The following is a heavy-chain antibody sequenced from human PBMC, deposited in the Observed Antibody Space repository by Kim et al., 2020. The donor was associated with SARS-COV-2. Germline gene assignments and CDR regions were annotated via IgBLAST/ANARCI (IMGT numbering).Heavy chain of an antibody. Sequence: SETLYLTCAVYGGSFSGYYWSWIRQPPGKGLEWIGEINHSGSTNYNPSLKSRVTISVDTSKNQFSLKLSSVTAADTAVYYCARYSGYDSPDYWGQGTLVTVSS. CDR1: GGSFSGYY. D-gene: IGHD5-12*01. CDR3: ARYSGYDSPDY. CDR2: INHSGST. J-gene: IGHJ4*02. V-gene: IGHV4-34*01.